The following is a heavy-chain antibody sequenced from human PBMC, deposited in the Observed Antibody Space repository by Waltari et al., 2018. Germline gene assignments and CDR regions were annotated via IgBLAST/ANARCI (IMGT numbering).Heavy chain of an antibody. V-gene: IGHV1-69*08. CDR1: GGTFSSYA. Sequence: QVQLVQSGAEVKTPGSSVKVSCTASGGTFSSYAISWVRQAPGQGLEWMGRIIPIFGTANYAQKFQGRVTITADKSTSTAYMELSSLRSEDTAVYYCARSIMITFGGVIVTRWFDPWGQGTLVTVSS. J-gene: IGHJ5*02. D-gene: IGHD3-16*02. CDR2: IIPIFGTA. CDR3: ARSIMITFGGVIVTRWFDP.